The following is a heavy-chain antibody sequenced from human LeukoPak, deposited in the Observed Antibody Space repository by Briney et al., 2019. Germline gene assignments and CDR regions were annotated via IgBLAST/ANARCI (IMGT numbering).Heavy chain of an antibody. J-gene: IGHJ4*02. CDR1: GFTFSTYS. CDR2: INSDTSTI. CDR3: ASSKGPLDY. Sequence: GGSLRLSCAASGFTFSTYSMNWVRQAPGKGLEWVSYINSDTSTIYCADSVKGRFTISRDNAKNSLSLQMNSLRADDTAVYYCASSKGPLDYWGQGTLVTVSS. V-gene: IGHV3-48*01.